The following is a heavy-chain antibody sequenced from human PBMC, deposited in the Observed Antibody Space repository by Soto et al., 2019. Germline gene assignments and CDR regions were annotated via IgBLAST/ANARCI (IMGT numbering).Heavy chain of an antibody. CDR1: GYTLTELS. J-gene: IGHJ4*02. D-gene: IGHD6-13*01. CDR3: ATVLVRAAGTDY. CDR2: FDPEDGET. V-gene: IGHV1-24*01. Sequence: GASVKVSCKVSGYTLTELSMHWERQAPGKGLEWMGGFDPEDGETIYAQKFQGRVTMTEDTSTDTAYMELSSLRSEDTAVYYCATVLVRAAGTDYWGQGTLVTVSS.